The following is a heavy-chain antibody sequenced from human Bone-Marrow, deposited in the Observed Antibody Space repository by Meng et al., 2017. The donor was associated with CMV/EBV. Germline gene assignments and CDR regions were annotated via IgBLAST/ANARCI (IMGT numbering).Heavy chain of an antibody. J-gene: IGHJ6*02. V-gene: IGHV3-30*02. D-gene: IGHD2-2*01. CDR2: IRYDGSNK. CDR1: GFTFSSYG. Sequence: GESLKISCAASGFTFSSYGMHWVRQAPGKGLEWVAFIRYDGSNKYYADSVKGRFTISRDNSKNTLYLQMNSLRAEDTAVYYCAKGRVVPAAIARHYYYGMDVWGQATTVTFSS. CDR3: AKGRVVPAAIARHYYYGMDV.